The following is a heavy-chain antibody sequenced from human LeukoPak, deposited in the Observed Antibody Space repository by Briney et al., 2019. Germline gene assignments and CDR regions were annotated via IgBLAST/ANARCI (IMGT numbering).Heavy chain of an antibody. CDR3: ARVVSRGAPYFDY. Sequence: ASVKVSCKASGYTFTGYYMHWVRQAPGQGLEWMGWISPNSGGTNYAQKFQGRVTMTRDTSISTAYMELSRLRSDDTAVYYCARVVSRGAPYFDYWGQGTLVTVSS. D-gene: IGHD2-2*01. J-gene: IGHJ4*02. CDR2: ISPNSGGT. CDR1: GYTFTGYY. V-gene: IGHV1-2*02.